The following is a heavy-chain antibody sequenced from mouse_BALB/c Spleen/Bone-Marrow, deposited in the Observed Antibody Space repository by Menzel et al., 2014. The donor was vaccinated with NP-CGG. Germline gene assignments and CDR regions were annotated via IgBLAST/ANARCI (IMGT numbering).Heavy chain of an antibody. Sequence: EVQLVESGGGLVQPGGSLRLSCATSGFTFTDYYMSWVRQPPGKALEWLGFIRNKAKGYTSGYSASVKGRFTISRDNSQSILYLQMNTLRAEDGATYYCARDINYDIYWYFDVWGAGTTVTVSP. CDR2: IRNKAKGYTS. D-gene: IGHD2-4*01. CDR1: GFTFTDYY. CDR3: ARDINYDIYWYFDV. V-gene: IGHV7-3*02. J-gene: IGHJ1*01.